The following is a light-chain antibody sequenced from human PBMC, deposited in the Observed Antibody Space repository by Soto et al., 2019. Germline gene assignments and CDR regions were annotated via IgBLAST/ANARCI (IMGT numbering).Light chain of an antibody. CDR2: EVS. CDR1: SSEVGGYNY. CDR3: SSYASSSTVV. J-gene: IGLJ3*02. Sequence: QSALTQPASVSGSPGQSITISCTGSSSEVGGYNYVSWYQHHPGKAPKLMIYEVSNRPSGVSNRFSGSKSDNTASLTISGLQSEHEADYYCSSYASSSTVVFGGGTKLTVL. V-gene: IGLV2-14*01.